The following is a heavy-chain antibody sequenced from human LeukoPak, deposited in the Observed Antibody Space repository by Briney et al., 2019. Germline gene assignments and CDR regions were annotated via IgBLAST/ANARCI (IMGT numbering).Heavy chain of an antibody. D-gene: IGHD5-18*01. V-gene: IGHV4-59*01. CDR2: SLYSGNM. Sequence: SETLSLTCTVSGGSISSYYWSWLRQPPGKGLEWIGYSLYSGNMNYNPSLKSRVSISVDTSKNQFSLKLSSVTAADTAVYYCARYSYGYDRNWFDPWGQGTLVTVSS. J-gene: IGHJ5*02. CDR1: GGSISSYY. CDR3: ARYSYGYDRNWFDP.